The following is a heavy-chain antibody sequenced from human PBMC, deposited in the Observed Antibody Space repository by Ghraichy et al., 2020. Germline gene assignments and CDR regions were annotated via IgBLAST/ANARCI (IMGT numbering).Heavy chain of an antibody. CDR3: ASRGDGYNFDY. D-gene: IGHD5-24*01. CDR1: GGSFSGYY. CDR2: INHSGST. J-gene: IGHJ4*02. Sequence: SETLSLTCAVYGGSFSGYYWSWIRQPPGKGLEWIGEINHSGSTNYNPSLKSRVTISVDTSKNQFSLKLSSVTAADTAVYYCASRGDGYNFDYWGQGTLVTVSS. V-gene: IGHV4-34*01.